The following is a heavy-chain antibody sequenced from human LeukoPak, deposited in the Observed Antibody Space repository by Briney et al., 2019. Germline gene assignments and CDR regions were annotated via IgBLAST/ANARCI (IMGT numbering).Heavy chain of an antibody. CDR2: TYYMSKWYN. D-gene: IGHD6-19*01. V-gene: IGHV6-1*01. Sequence: SQTLSLTCDISGDSVSSNSAAWNWIRQSPSRGLEWLGRTYYMSKWYNEYAVSVQSRVTINPDTSKNQFSLQLNSVTPEDTAVYFCAGAGHGSHWFDPWGQGTLVTVSS. J-gene: IGHJ5*02. CDR1: GDSVSSNSAA. CDR3: AGAGHGSHWFDP.